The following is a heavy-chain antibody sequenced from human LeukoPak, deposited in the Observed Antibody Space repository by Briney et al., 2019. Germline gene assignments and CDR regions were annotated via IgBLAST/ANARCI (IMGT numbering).Heavy chain of an antibody. CDR1: GFTFDDYA. CDR2: ISWNIGSI. D-gene: IGHD6-13*01. J-gene: IGHJ4*02. Sequence: GGSLRLSCAASGFTFDDYAMHWVRQAPGKGLEWVSGISWNIGSIGYADSVKGRFTISRDNAKNSLYLQMNSRRAEDTALYYCAKFSSWYGGMGNYFDYWGQGTLVTVSS. V-gene: IGHV3-9*01. CDR3: AKFSSWYGGMGNYFDY.